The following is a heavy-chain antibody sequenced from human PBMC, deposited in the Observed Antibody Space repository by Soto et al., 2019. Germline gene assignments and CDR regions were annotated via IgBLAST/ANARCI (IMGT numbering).Heavy chain of an antibody. D-gene: IGHD2-2*01. CDR1: GFTFSSYS. Sequence: EVQLVESGGGLVKPGGSLRLSCAASGFTFSSYSMNWVRQAPGKGLEWVSSISSSSSYIYYADSVKGRFTISRDNAKNSLYLQMNSQRAEDTAVYYCARASVVVPSATHNDYYYSMDVWGRGTPVTVSS. J-gene: IGHJ6*02. CDR3: ARASVVVPSATHNDYYYSMDV. CDR2: ISSSSSYI. V-gene: IGHV3-21*01.